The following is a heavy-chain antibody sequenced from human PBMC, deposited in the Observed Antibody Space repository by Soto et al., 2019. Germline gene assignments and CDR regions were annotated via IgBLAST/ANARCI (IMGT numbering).Heavy chain of an antibody. Sequence: SVKGRFTISRDNAKTSLYLQMNSLRDEDTAVYYCARDRLSVIDYWGQGTQVTVSS. J-gene: IGHJ4*02. D-gene: IGHD2-15*01. V-gene: IGHV3-48*02. CDR3: ARDRLSVIDY.